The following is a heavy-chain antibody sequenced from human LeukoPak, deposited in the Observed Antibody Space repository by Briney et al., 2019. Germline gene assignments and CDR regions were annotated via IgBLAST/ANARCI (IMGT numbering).Heavy chain of an antibody. Sequence: SETLSLTCTVSGGSISSSSYYWGWIRQPPGKGLEWIGSIYHSGSTYYNPSLKSRVTISVDTSKNQFSLKLSSVTAADTAVYYCARGNIVVVPAAIFVSFGYWGQGTLVTVSS. J-gene: IGHJ4*02. CDR2: IYHSGST. CDR3: ARGNIVVVPAAIFVSFGY. CDR1: GGSISSSSYY. V-gene: IGHV4-39*07. D-gene: IGHD2-2*02.